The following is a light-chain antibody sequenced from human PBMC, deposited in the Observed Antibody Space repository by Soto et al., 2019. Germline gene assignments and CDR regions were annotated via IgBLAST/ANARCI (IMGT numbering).Light chain of an antibody. CDR1: QSVKSN. Sequence: EIVMTQSPATLSLSPGERATLSCRASQSVKSNLAWYEHKPGQAPRLLIYDSSTRAAGIPARFSGDGSGTDFNLTISSLQSEDFALYYCQQYNESPTFGQGTKVDMK. CDR2: DSS. CDR3: QQYNESPT. V-gene: IGKV3D-15*02. J-gene: IGKJ1*01.